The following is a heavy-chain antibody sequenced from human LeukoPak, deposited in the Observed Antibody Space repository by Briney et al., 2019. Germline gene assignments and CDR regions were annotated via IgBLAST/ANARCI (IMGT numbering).Heavy chain of an antibody. D-gene: IGHD1-26*01. V-gene: IGHV5-51*01. CDR2: IYPGDSDT. Sequence: GESLKISCKGSGYSFTSYWIGWVRQMPGKGLEWMGIIYPGDSDTRYSPSFQGQVTISADKSISTAYLQWSSLKASDTAMYYCARQAPVKWELRPYDAFDIWGQGTMVTVSS. J-gene: IGHJ3*02. CDR1: GYSFTSYW. CDR3: ARQAPVKWELRPYDAFDI.